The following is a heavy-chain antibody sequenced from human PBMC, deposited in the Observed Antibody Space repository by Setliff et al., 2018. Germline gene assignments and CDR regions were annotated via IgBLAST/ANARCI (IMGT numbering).Heavy chain of an antibody. CDR3: ARGSVEYSRGWYYLDY. D-gene: IGHD6-19*01. CDR1: GYTLTKYY. Sequence: AAVKVSCKASGYTLTKYYMHWVRQAPGQGLEWMGIINPSGGLTRYAQKFQGRVTMTRDTSTSTAYMELSSLRSEDTAVYYCARGSVEYSRGWYYLDYCAREPWSPSPQ. J-gene: IGHJ4*02. CDR2: INPSGGLT. V-gene: IGHV1-46*01.